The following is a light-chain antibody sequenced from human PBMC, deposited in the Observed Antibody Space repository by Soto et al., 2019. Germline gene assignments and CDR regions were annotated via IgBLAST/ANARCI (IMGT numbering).Light chain of an antibody. J-gene: IGKJ3*01. V-gene: IGKV3-15*01. Sequence: EIVMTQSPATLSVSPGDRATLSCRASQSVSSNLGWYQQKPGQAPRLLIYGASTRATGIPARFSGSGSGTEFTLTISSLQSEDFAIYYCQQYNNWPPVFGPGTKVDIK. CDR1: QSVSSN. CDR2: GAS. CDR3: QQYNNWPPV.